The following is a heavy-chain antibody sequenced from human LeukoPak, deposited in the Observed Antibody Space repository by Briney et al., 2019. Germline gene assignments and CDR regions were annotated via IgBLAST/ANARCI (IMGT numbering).Heavy chain of an antibody. J-gene: IGHJ3*02. CDR2: IIPILGIA. CDR3: ARGGDIVVVVAADAFDI. Sequence: GASVKVSCKASGGTFSSYAISWVRQAPGQGLEWMGRIIPILGIANYAQKFQGRVTITADKSTSTAYMELSSLRSEDTAVYYCARGGDIVVVVAADAFDIWGQGTMATVSS. CDR1: GGTFSSYA. V-gene: IGHV1-69*04. D-gene: IGHD2-15*01.